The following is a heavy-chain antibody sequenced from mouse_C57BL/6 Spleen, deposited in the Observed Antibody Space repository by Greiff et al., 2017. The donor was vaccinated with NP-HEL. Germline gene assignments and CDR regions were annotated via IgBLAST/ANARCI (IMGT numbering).Heavy chain of an antibody. CDR2: INPSSGYT. CDR3: ANCYGSSHWYFDV. CDR1: GYTFTSYW. D-gene: IGHD1-1*01. Sequence: VQLQQSGAELAKPGASVKLSCKASGYTFTSYWMHWVKQRPGQGLEWIGYINPSSGYTKYNQKFKDKATLTADKSSSTAYMQLSSLTYEDSAVYYCANCYGSSHWYFDVWGTGTTVTVSS. J-gene: IGHJ1*03. V-gene: IGHV1-7*01.